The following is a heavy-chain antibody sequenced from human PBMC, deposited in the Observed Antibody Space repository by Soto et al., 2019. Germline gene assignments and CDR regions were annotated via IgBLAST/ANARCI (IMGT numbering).Heavy chain of an antibody. CDR2: ISSSSENI. Sequence: LRLSCVGSGFSFRDHSMNWVRQPPGKGLQWISYISSSSENIYYAEYVKGRFTVSSDNAKNTLFLQMNSLGDDDSAIYYCARLPKGSVVTGWGQGSLVTVSS. CDR3: ARLPKGSVVTG. J-gene: IGHJ4*01. CDR1: GFSFRDHS. V-gene: IGHV3-48*02. D-gene: IGHD2-21*02.